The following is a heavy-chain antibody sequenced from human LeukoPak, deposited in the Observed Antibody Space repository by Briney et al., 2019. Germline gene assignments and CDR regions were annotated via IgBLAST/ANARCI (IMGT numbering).Heavy chain of an antibody. CDR1: GFTFRSYA. J-gene: IGHJ6*02. CDR2: IWYDGSNK. D-gene: IGHD6-19*01. CDR3: ARAGSYSSGWYVPWDYYYYYGMDV. V-gene: IGHV3-30*04. Sequence: GGSLRLSCAASGFTFRSYAMHWVRQAPGKGLEWVAVIWYDGSNKYYADSVKGRFTISRDNSKNTLYLQMNSLRAEDTAVYYCARAGSYSSGWYVPWDYYYYYGMDVWGQGTTVTVSS.